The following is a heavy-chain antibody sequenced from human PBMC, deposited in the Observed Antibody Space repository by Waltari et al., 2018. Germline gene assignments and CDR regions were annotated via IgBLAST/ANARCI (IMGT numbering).Heavy chain of an antibody. CDR1: GYTFTGYY. J-gene: IGHJ6*03. CDR3: ARDPVAVAGTYYYYYMDV. Sequence: QVQLVQSGAEVKKPGASVKVSCKASGYTFTGYYMHWVRQAPGQGLEWMGWINPNSGGTNYAQKFQGRGTMTRDTSISTAYMELSRLRSDDTAVYYCARDPVAVAGTYYYYYMDVWGKGTTVTVSS. CDR2: INPNSGGT. V-gene: IGHV1-2*02. D-gene: IGHD6-19*01.